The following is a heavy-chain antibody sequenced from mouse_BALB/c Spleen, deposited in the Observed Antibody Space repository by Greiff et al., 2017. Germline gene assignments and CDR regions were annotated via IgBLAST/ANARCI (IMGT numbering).Heavy chain of an antibody. D-gene: IGHD1-1*01. CDR3: ARCYYYGSSYHYAMDY. J-gene: IGHJ4*01. CDR2: ISSGGST. Sequence: DVQLVESGGGLVKPGGSLKLSCAASGFTFSSYAMSWVRQTPEKRLEWVASISSGGSTYYPDSVKGRFTISRDNARNILYLQMSSLRSEDTAMYYCARCYYYGSSYHYAMDYWGQGTSVTVSS. V-gene: IGHV5-6-5*01. CDR1: GFTFSSYA.